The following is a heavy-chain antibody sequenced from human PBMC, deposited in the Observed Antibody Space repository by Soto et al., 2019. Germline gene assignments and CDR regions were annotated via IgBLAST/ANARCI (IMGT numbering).Heavy chain of an antibody. V-gene: IGHV1-8*01. J-gene: IGHJ4*02. Sequence: GASVKVSCKASGYTFTSDDIDWVRQATGQGLEWMGWMNPNSGNTGYAQKFQGRVTMTRNTSISTAYMELSSLRSEDTAVYYCATYCSGGSCIEIDSLGQGTLITVYS. CDR1: GYTFTSDD. CDR2: MNPNSGNT. D-gene: IGHD2-15*01. CDR3: ATYCSGGSCIEIDS.